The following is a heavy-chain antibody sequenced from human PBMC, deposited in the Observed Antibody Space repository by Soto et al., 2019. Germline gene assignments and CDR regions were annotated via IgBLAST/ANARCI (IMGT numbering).Heavy chain of an antibody. J-gene: IGHJ6*02. D-gene: IGHD2-21*02. CDR3: AKDFDGDDAQTYTLHGMDV. CDR1: GFSFRDYY. CDR2: IGRGTRYT. Sequence: QVQLVESGGGLVTPGGTLRLSCAASGFSFRDYYMSWIRQAPGKGLECVAYIGRGTRYTGYAVSAKGRLPISRDDAKHSLFLQMNSLRAGDTAVYYCAKDFDGDDAQTYTLHGMDVWGQGSTVTVSS. V-gene: IGHV3-11*06.